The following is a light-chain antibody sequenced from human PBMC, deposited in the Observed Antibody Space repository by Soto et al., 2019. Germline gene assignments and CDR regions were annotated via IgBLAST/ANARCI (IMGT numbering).Light chain of an antibody. CDR2: GAS. Sequence: IQVTLSPVALSATMEDRVTISCRASQGIGNALGWYQQKPGKPPKVLIYGASNLQSGVPPRFSGSGSGTDFTLAISSLQPEDSATYYCLQDINYPWPFGQGTKVDIK. V-gene: IGKV1-6*01. CDR3: LQDINYPWP. CDR1: QGIGNA. J-gene: IGKJ1*01.